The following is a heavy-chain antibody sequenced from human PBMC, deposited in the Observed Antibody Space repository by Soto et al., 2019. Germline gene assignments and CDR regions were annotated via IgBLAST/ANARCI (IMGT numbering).Heavy chain of an antibody. CDR2: IIPIFSTP. CDR3: ETGGNDDETSAFAY. D-gene: IGHD3-22*01. CDR1: GDSFSSYA. Sequence: QVQLVQSVAEVKKPGSSVKVSCKSSGDSFSSYAISWLRQAPGHGLEWMGRIIPIFSTPNYAKRVEGSVTITADEATSTANMYLSSRRSNDKAVYYCETGGNDDETSAFAYWGQGTLVTVSS. J-gene: IGHJ4*02. V-gene: IGHV1-69*01.